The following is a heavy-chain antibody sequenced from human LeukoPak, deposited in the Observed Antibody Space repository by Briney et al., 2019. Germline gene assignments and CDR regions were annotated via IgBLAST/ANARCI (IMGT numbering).Heavy chain of an antibody. CDR2: IYPRDGST. Sequence: ASVKVSCKASGYTFTSNYIHWVRLAPGQGLEWMGMIYPRDGSTSYAQKFQGRVTVTRDTSTSTVHMELSGLRSEDTAVYYCARDQEGFDYWGQGTLVTVSS. CDR1: GYTFTSNY. CDR3: ARDQEGFDY. J-gene: IGHJ4*02. V-gene: IGHV1-46*01.